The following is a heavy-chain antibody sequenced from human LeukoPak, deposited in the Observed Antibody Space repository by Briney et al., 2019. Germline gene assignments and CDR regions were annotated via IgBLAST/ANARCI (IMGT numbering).Heavy chain of an antibody. CDR2: IDKNGREK. CDR3: ATYTQNFGAPGTDY. Sequence: HPGGSLRLSCTVSGFTFSKYWMRWVRQAPGKGLEWVASIDKNGREKRYVDSAEGRFTISRDNAKNSVYLQMTSLGAEDTAVYYCATYTQNFGAPGTDYWGQGTLVTVSS. V-gene: IGHV3-7*01. J-gene: IGHJ4*02. CDR1: GFTFSKYW. D-gene: IGHD3-10*01.